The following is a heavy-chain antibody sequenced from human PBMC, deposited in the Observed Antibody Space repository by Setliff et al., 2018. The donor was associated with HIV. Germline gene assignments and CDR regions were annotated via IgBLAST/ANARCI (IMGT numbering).Heavy chain of an antibody. CDR1: GYTFTGYH. V-gene: IGHV1-2*02. D-gene: IGHD3-22*01. J-gene: IGHJ4*02. Sequence: EASVKVSCKTSGYTFTGYHMHWVRQAPGQGLEWMGWINPNSGGTIDAQKVQDRVTMTRDTSSSTAYMELSRLRSDDTAVYYCATGRDSSGYYFLADYWGRGTLVTVSS. CDR2: INPNSGGT. CDR3: ATGRDSSGYYFLADY.